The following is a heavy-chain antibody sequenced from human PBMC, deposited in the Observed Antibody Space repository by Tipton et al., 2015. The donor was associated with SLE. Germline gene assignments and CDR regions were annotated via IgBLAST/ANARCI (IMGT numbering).Heavy chain of an antibody. V-gene: IGHV4-39*01. CDR1: GGSISTSDYY. D-gene: IGHD3-22*01. Sequence: TLSLTCTVSGGSISTSDYYWGWIRQPPGKGLEWIATIFYSGSTYYNPSLKSRVSISADKPKNQFSLKLRSMTAADTAVYYCARGKRYYYDSSGYSSNYYGLDVWGQGTTVTVSS. CDR2: IFYSGST. CDR3: ARGKRYYYDSSGYSSNYYGLDV. J-gene: IGHJ6*02.